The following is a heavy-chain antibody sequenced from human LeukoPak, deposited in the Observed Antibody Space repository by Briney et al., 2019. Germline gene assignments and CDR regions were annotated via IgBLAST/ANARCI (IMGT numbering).Heavy chain of an antibody. J-gene: IGHJ2*01. CDR2: IYSGGST. D-gene: IGHD3-22*01. CDR3: ARDGIDPPYYYDSSGYYSYWYFDL. Sequence: GGSLRLSCAASGFTVSSNYMSWVRQAQGKGLEWVSVIYSGGSTYYADSVKGRFTISRDNSKNTLYLQMNSLRAEDTAVYYCARDGIDPPYYYDSSGYYSYWYFDLWGRGTLVTVSS. CDR1: GFTVSSNY. V-gene: IGHV3-66*01.